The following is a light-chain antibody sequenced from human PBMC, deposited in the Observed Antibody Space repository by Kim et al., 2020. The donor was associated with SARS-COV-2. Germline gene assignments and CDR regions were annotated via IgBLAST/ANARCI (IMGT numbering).Light chain of an antibody. J-gene: IGLJ1*01. CDR2: EVT. V-gene: IGLV2-8*01. Sequence: SVTSSSAATSSDFGCYGGYTYVSWYQQHPGKAPKLIIYEVTKRPSGVPNRFSGSKSGNTASLTVSGLQAEDEADYYCTTHANNNYIFGTGTRVTVL. CDR1: SSDFGCYGGYTY. CDR3: TTHANNNYI.